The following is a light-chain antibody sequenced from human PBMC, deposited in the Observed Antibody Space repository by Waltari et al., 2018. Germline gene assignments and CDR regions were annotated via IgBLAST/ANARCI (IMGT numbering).Light chain of an antibody. CDR3: QQGSLLPRT. V-gene: IGKV3-11*01. J-gene: IGKJ4*01. Sequence: EIVLTQSPVTLSLSAGERATLSCRASQSVFNYLAWYQQKPGQAPRLLIYDTSKRATGIPPRFSGSGSGIDFTLTISNLEAEDFALYYCQQGSLLPRTFGGGTKVEIK. CDR2: DTS. CDR1: QSVFNY.